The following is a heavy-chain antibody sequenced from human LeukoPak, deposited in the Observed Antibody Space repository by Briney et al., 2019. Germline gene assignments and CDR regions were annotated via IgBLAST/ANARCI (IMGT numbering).Heavy chain of an antibody. Sequence: ASVKVSCKASGGTFSSYAINWVRQATGQGLEWMGWMNPNSGNTGYAQKFQGRVTMTRNTSISTAYMELSSLRSEDTAVYYCATVYSSGWYYTDAFDIWGQGTMVTVSS. D-gene: IGHD6-19*01. CDR3: ATVYSSGWYYTDAFDI. V-gene: IGHV1-8*02. CDR1: GGTFSSYA. CDR2: MNPNSGNT. J-gene: IGHJ3*02.